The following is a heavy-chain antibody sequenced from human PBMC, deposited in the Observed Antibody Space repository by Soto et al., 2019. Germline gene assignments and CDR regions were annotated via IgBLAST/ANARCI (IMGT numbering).Heavy chain of an antibody. Sequence: GGSLRLSCAASGFTFSSYSMNWVRQAPGKGLEWVSSISSSSSYIYYADSVKGRFTISRDNAKNSLYLQMNSLRAEDTAVYYCARSVATVDAFDSWGQGTMVTVSS. V-gene: IGHV3-21*01. CDR1: GFTFSSYS. J-gene: IGHJ3*02. CDR2: ISSSSSYI. D-gene: IGHD5-12*01. CDR3: ARSVATVDAFDS.